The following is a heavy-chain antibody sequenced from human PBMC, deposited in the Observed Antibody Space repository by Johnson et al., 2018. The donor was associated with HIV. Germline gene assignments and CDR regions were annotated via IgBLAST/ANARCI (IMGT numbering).Heavy chain of an antibody. V-gene: IGHV3-30*04. CDR2: ISYDGSNK. D-gene: IGHD2-15*01. J-gene: IGHJ3*02. Sequence: QVQLVESGGGVVQPGRSLRLSCAASGFTFNTYAMHWVRQAPGTGLAWVAVISYDGSNKYYADSVKGRFTISRDNSKNTLYLQMNSLRAEDTAVYYCARFDEGWTAFDIWGQGTMVTVSS. CDR3: ARFDEGWTAFDI. CDR1: GFTFNTYA.